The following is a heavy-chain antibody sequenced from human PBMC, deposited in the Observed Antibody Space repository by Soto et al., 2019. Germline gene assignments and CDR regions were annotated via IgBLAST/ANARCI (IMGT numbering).Heavy chain of an antibody. CDR3: AKRKDGYNSDYYGMAV. CDR2: IIDSVRST. J-gene: IGHJ6*02. Sequence: GGSLRLSCAASGITFSNFCMSWGRQAPGNGLEWVSGIIDSVRSTYYADSVKGRFTICTDNSKNTLYLQMNSLRAEDTAVYYCAKRKDGYNSDYYGMAVWGQGTTVTVSS. V-gene: IGHV3-23*01. D-gene: IGHD5-12*01. CDR1: GITFSNFC.